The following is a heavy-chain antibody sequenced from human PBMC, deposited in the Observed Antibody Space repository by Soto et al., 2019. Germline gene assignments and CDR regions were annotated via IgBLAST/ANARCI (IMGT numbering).Heavy chain of an antibody. CDR2: IYHSGSA. J-gene: IGHJ3*02. V-gene: IGHV4-30-4*01. CDR3: ARVSGTTDAFDI. Sequence: QVQLQESGPGLVKPSQTLSLTCTVSGGSISSGAYYWRWIRQPPGKGLEWIGYIYHSGSAYYNPSLKSRVTISVDMSKNQFSLKLSSVTAADTAMYYCARVSGTTDAFDIWGQGTMVTVSS. CDR1: GGSISSGAYY. D-gene: IGHD4-17*01.